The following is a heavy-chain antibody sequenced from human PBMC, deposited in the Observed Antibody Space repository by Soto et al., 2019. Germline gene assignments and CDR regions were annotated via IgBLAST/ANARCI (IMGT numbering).Heavy chain of an antibody. CDR2: ISGSGGST. Sequence: EVQLLESGGGLVQPGGSLRLSCAASGFTFSSYAMSWVRQAPGKGLEWVSAISGSGGSTYYADSVKGRFTISRDNSKNTLYLQMNSLRAEDTAVYYCAKDLLRLGRDSSSSGFDYWGQGTLATVSS. D-gene: IGHD6-6*01. J-gene: IGHJ4*02. V-gene: IGHV3-23*01. CDR1: GFTFSSYA. CDR3: AKDLLRLGRDSSSSGFDY.